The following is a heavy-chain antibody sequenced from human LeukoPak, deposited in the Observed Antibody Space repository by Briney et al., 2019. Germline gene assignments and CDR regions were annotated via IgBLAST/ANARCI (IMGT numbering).Heavy chain of an antibody. D-gene: IGHD3-16*01. J-gene: IGHJ4*02. CDR3: TTDLMITFGGVQSY. CDR2: IKSKTDGGTT. Sequence: PGGSLRLSCAASGFTFSNAWMNWVRQAPGKGLEWVGRIKSKTDGGTTDYAAPVKGRFTISRDDSKNTLYLQMNSLKTEDTAVYYRTTDLMITFGGVQSYWGQGTLVTVSS. V-gene: IGHV3-15*07. CDR1: GFTFSNAW.